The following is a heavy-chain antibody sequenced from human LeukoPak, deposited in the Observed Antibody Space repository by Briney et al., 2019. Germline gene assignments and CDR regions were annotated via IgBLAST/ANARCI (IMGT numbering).Heavy chain of an antibody. CDR1: GFTSSGYW. D-gene: IGHD3-10*01. V-gene: IGHV3-74*01. Sequence: GGSLRLSCAASGFTSSGYWMLWVRHAPGKGLVWVSRINNDGSITTYADSVKGRFTISRDNAKNTVYLQMNSLRVEDTAVYYCARDISGRSDYWGQGTLVTVSS. CDR2: INNDGSIT. J-gene: IGHJ4*02. CDR3: ARDISGRSDY.